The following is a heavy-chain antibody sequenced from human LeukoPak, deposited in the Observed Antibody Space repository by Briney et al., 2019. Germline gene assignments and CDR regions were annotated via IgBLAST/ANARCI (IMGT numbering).Heavy chain of an antibody. J-gene: IGHJ6*03. D-gene: IGHD4-17*01. CDR3: AGGHDYGDSQEPMDV. CDR2: IIPIFGTA. Sequence: ASVKVSCKASGGTFSSYAISWVRQAPGQGLEWMGRIIPIFGTANYAQKFQGRVTITTDESTSTAYMELSSLRSEDTAVYYCAGGHDYGDSQEPMDVWGKGTTVTVSS. V-gene: IGHV1-69*05. CDR1: GGTFSSYA.